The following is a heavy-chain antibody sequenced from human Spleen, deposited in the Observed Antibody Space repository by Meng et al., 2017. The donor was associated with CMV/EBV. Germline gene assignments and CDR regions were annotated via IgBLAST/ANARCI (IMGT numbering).Heavy chain of an antibody. J-gene: IGHJ4*02. CDR3: AREVVGGALDY. CDR2: INPSGGST. CDR1: GYTFTNYD. V-gene: IGHV1-46*01. Sequence: ASVKVSCKASGYTFTNYDINWVCQATGQGLEWMGIINPSGGSTSYAQKFQGRVTMTRDTSTSTVYMELSSLRSEDTAVYYCAREVVGGALDYWGQGTLVTVSS. D-gene: IGHD1-26*01.